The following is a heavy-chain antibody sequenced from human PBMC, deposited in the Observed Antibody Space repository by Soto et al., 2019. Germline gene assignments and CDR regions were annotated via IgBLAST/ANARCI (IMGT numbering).Heavy chain of an antibody. Sequence: VVLVESGGGLVQPGRSLRLSCAVSGFNFGNYAMHWVRQAPGKGLEWVAAINWNSDKVAYAGSVVGRFTIFRDSAKNSLHLQMNDLTTEDTAIYYCGKDKGGTPYYIDSWGQGILVTVSS. CDR2: INWNSDKV. V-gene: IGHV3-9*01. CDR3: GKDKGGTPYYIDS. J-gene: IGHJ4*02. D-gene: IGHD6-25*01. CDR1: GFNFGNYA.